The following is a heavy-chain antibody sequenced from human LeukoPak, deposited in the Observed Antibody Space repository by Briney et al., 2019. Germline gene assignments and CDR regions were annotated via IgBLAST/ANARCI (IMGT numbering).Heavy chain of an antibody. V-gene: IGHV1-69*13. Sequence: SVKVSCKTSGGTLSSYTITWVRQAPGQGLEWMGGIIPIFGTTNYAQKFQGRVTITADESTSTAYMELSSLRSEDTAVYYCARGWQLGGDLGDAFDIWGQGTMVTVSS. D-gene: IGHD2-21*01. CDR2: IIPIFGTT. J-gene: IGHJ3*02. CDR1: GGTLSSYT. CDR3: ARGWQLGGDLGDAFDI.